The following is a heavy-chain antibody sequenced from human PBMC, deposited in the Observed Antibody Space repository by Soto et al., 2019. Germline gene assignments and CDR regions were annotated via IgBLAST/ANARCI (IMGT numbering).Heavy chain of an antibody. CDR1: GFTFSSYS. D-gene: IGHD5-18*01. J-gene: IGHJ4*02. V-gene: IGHV3-48*01. Sequence: EVQLVESGGGLVQPGGSLRLSCAASGFTFSSYSMNWVRQAPGKGLEWVSYISSSSSTIYYADSVKGRFTISRDNAKNSLYLQMNSLRAEDTAVYYCASGIQLWKFDYWGQGTLVTVSS. CDR3: ASGIQLWKFDY. CDR2: ISSSSSTI.